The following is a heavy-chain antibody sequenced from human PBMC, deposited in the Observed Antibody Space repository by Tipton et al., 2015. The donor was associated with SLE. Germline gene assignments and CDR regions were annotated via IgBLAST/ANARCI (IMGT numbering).Heavy chain of an antibody. D-gene: IGHD3-10*01. V-gene: IGHV3-23*01. CDR2: ISGSGDST. Sequence: SLRLSCAASGFTFNSYDMNWVRQAPGKGLEWVSGISGSGDSTYYADSVKGRFTISRDNSKNTLHLQMNSLRAEDTAVYYCARELGGGYFDYWGLGTLVTVSS. CDR1: GFTFNSYD. J-gene: IGHJ4*02. CDR3: ARELGGGYFDY.